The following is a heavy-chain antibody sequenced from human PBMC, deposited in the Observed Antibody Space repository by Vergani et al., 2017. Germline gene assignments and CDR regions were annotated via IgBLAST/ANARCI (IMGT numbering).Heavy chain of an antibody. D-gene: IGHD3-22*01. CDR3: ARDQRYYYDSSGYPHYYYGMDV. J-gene: IGHJ6*02. V-gene: IGHV1-58*01. Sequence: QMQLVQSGPEVKKPGTSVKVSCKASGFTFTSSAVQWVRQARGQRLEWIGWIVVGSGNTNYAQKFQGRVTITADESTSTAYMELSSLRSEDTAVYYCARDQRYYYDSSGYPHYYYGMDVWGQGTTVTVSS. CDR1: GFTFTSSA. CDR2: IVVGSGNT.